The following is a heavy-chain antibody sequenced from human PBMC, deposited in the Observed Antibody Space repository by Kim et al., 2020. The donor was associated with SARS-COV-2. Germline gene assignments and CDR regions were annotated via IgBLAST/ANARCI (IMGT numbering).Heavy chain of an antibody. CDR1: GGTFSSYA. J-gene: IGHJ6*02. CDR2: IIPIFGTA. Sequence: SVKVSCKASGGTFSSYAISWVRQAPGQGLEWMGGIIPIFGTANYAQKFQGRVTITADESTSTAYMELSSLRSEDTAVYYCAREGLVDIVATINYYYGMDVWGQGTTVTVSS. V-gene: IGHV1-69*13. D-gene: IGHD5-12*01. CDR3: AREGLVDIVATINYYYGMDV.